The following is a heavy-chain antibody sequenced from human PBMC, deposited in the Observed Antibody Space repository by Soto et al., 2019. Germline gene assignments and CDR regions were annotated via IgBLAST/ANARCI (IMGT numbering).Heavy chain of an antibody. CDR1: GFKFSTYA. CDR3: AKRETATTRYFHS. Sequence: PGGSLRLSCAASGFKFSTYAMSWVRQAPGKGLEWVSTILSNGDAYYADSVKGRFSISRDNSKNTVDLQMNSLRAEDTALYFCAKRETATTRYFHSWGQGTLVTVSS. D-gene: IGHD1-7*01. V-gene: IGHV3-23*01. J-gene: IGHJ4*02. CDR2: ILSNGDA.